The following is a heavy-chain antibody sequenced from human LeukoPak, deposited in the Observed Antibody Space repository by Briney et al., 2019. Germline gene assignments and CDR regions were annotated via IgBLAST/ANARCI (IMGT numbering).Heavy chain of an antibody. Sequence: ASVKVSCKASGYTFTSYYMHWVRQAPGQGLEWMGIINPSGGSTSYAQKFQGRVTMTRDMSTSTVYMELSSLRSEDTAVYYCARGVLGKNYDCWSGYLIQNWFDPWGQGTLVTVSS. J-gene: IGHJ5*02. CDR2: INPSGGST. D-gene: IGHD3-3*01. CDR3: ARGVLGKNYDCWSGYLIQNWFDP. V-gene: IGHV1-46*01. CDR1: GYTFTSYY.